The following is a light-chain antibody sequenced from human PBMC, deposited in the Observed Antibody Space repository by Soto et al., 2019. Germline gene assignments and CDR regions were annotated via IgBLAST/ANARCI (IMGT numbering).Light chain of an antibody. Sequence: EIVLTQSPATLSLSPGERATLSCRASHSVSSYLDWYQQKPGQAPRLLIYDASNKATGIPARFSGSGSGTDFTLTISSLEPEDFAVYYCQQRSNWPPYTFGQGTKLEIK. CDR3: QQRSNWPPYT. J-gene: IGKJ2*01. CDR1: HSVSSY. V-gene: IGKV3-11*01. CDR2: DAS.